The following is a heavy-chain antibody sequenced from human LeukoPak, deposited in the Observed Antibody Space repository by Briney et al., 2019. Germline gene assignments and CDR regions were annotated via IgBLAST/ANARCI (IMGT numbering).Heavy chain of an antibody. V-gene: IGHV3-7*01. D-gene: IGHD6-13*01. CDR2: VKQDGSAK. Sequence: GGSLRLSCAASGFTFSSYWMSWVRQAPGKGLEWVANVKQDGSAKFYVDSVKGRFTISRDNAKNSLYLQMTNLRAEDTAVYYCATSAASPGNPWGQGTLITVSS. CDR1: GFTFSSYW. J-gene: IGHJ5*02. CDR3: ATSAASPGNP.